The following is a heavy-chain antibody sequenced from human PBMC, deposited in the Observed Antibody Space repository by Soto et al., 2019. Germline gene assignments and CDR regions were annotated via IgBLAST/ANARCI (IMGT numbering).Heavy chain of an antibody. V-gene: IGHV3-7*01. CDR1: GFSLSTSW. CDR2: IMQDGSDK. CDR3: ASKRLYFFGLDV. Sequence: EVQLVESGGGLVQPGGSLRLSCTASGFSLSTSWMTWVRQAPGKGLEWVANIMQDGSDKYYVDSVKGRFTISRDNAKNSLYLQMTSLRAEDTAVYYCASKRLYFFGLDVWGQGTTVNVSS. J-gene: IGHJ6*02.